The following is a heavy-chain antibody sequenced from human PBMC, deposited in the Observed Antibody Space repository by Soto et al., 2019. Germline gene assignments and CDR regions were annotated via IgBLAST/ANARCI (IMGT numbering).Heavy chain of an antibody. CDR1: GGTFSSYA. Sequence: VASVKVSCKASGGTFSSYAISWVRQAPGQGLEWMGGIIPIFGTANYAQKFQGRVTITADESTSTAYMELSSLRSEDTAVYYCASFYYDLWSGLPSEYYYYGMDVWGQGTTVTVSS. D-gene: IGHD3-3*01. J-gene: IGHJ6*02. V-gene: IGHV1-69*13. CDR2: IIPIFGTA. CDR3: ASFYYDLWSGLPSEYYYYGMDV.